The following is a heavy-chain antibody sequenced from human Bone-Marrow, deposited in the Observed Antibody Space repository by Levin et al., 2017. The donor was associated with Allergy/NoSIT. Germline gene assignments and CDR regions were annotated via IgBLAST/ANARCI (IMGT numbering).Heavy chain of an antibody. V-gene: IGHV3-11*01. CDR2: ISGSGSNI. Sequence: GGSLRLSCAASGFTFSASYMSWIRQAPGKGLEWISYISGSGSNIYHADSVKGRFTISRDNAKNSLCLQMNSLRADDTAVYYCARPHDSSLDYWGQGTLVTVS. CDR3: ARPHDSSLDY. J-gene: IGHJ4*02. CDR1: GFTFSASY. D-gene: IGHD6-6*01.